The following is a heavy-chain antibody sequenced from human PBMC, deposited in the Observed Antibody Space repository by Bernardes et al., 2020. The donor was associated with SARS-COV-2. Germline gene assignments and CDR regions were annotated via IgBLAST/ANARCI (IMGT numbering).Heavy chain of an antibody. CDR1: DYTFTHYW. J-gene: IGHJ6*02. CDR3: ARRRYGDFGVDV. Sequence: GEYLKSSCNGSDYTFTHYWIGWVRPMPGKGLEWMGIIYPGDSDTKYNPSFQGRVTISADKSVNTAYLQWSSLKAADTAIYYCARRRYGDFGVDVWGPGTTVTVSS. V-gene: IGHV5-51*01. CDR2: IYPGDSDT. D-gene: IGHD4-17*01.